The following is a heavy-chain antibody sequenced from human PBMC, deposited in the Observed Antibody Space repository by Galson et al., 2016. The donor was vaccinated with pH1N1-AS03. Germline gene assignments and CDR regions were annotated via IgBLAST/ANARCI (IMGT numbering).Heavy chain of an antibody. Sequence: SLRLSCAASRFTFNGYAMHWVRQAPGKGLEWVSSISCNSGNIDYADSVKGRFTLSRDDAKNSLFLQMNSLRTEDTAFYYCVKRGTYSSSRGWFDSWGQGTLVTVSS. V-gene: IGHV3-9*01. CDR2: ISCNSGNI. CDR3: VKRGTYSSSRGWFDS. D-gene: IGHD6-13*01. CDR1: RFTFNGYA. J-gene: IGHJ5*01.